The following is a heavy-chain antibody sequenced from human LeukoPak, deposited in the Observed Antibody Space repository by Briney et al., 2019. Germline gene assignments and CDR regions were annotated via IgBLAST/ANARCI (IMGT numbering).Heavy chain of an antibody. CDR2: ISSSSSTI. Sequence: GGSLRLSCAASGFTFSSYSMNWVRQAPGKGLEWVSYISSSSSTIYYADSVKGRFTISRDNAKNSLYLQMNSLRAEDTAVYYCAREAFNFWSPHFDYWGQGTLVTVSS. D-gene: IGHD3-3*01. J-gene: IGHJ4*02. CDR3: AREAFNFWSPHFDY. V-gene: IGHV3-48*01. CDR1: GFTFSSYS.